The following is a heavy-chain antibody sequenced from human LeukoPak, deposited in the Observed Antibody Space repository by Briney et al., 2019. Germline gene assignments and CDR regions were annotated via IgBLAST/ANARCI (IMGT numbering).Heavy chain of an antibody. CDR2: ISSSGVTV. CDR1: GFTFDHYS. Sequence: GGSLRLSCAASGFTFDHYSVNWVRQAPGKGMEWISYISSSGVTVYYADSVKGRFTCSRDNAGNSLYLQMNSLRVEDTAVYYCARSMITFGGAIDFWGQGTQVTVST. CDR3: ARSMITFGGAIDF. D-gene: IGHD3-16*01. J-gene: IGHJ4*02. V-gene: IGHV3-48*01.